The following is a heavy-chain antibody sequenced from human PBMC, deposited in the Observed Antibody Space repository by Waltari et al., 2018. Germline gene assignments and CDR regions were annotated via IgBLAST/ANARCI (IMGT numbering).Heavy chain of an antibody. D-gene: IGHD3-10*01. V-gene: IGHV4-39*01. Sequence: QLQLQESGPGLVKPSETLSLTCPVPGGSISSSRYYWGWIRQPPGQGLEWIGSIYYSGSTYYNPSLKSRVTISVDTPKNQFSLKLSSVTAADTAVYYCARHRSPGRGWFDPWGQGTLVTVSS. CDR1: GGSISSSRYY. J-gene: IGHJ5*02. CDR3: ARHRSPGRGWFDP. CDR2: IYYSGST.